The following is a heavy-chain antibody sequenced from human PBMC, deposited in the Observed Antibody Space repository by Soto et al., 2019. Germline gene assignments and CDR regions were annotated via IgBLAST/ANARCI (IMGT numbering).Heavy chain of an antibody. CDR3: AAAPWYYYDSSGYPDY. CDR2: IVVGSGNT. CDR1: GVTFTSSA. J-gene: IGHJ4*02. Sequence: ETPVKLSCEAPGVTFTSSAGWWARQAQGQRLEWIGWIVVGSGNTNYAQKFQERVTITRDMSTSTAYMELSSLRSEGTAVYYCAAAPWYYYDSSGYPDYWGQGTLVTVSS. V-gene: IGHV1-58*01. D-gene: IGHD3-22*01.